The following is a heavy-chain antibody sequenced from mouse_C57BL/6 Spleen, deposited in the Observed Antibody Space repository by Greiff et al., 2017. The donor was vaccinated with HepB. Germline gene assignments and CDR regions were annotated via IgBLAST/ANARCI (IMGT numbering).Heavy chain of an antibody. Sequence: VQLKESGAELVRPGASVKLSCTASGFNIKDDYMHWVKQRPEQGLEWIGWIDPENGDTEYASKFQGKATITADTSSNTAYLQLSSLTSEDTAVYYWTTWAPLDYWGQGTTLTVSS. CDR1: GFNIKDDY. D-gene: IGHD6-1*01. CDR3: TTWAPLDY. J-gene: IGHJ2*01. V-gene: IGHV14-4*01. CDR2: IDPENGDT.